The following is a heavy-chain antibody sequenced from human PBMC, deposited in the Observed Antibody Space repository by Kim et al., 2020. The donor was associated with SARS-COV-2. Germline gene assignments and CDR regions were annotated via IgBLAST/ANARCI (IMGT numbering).Heavy chain of an antibody. V-gene: IGHV1-18*01. D-gene: IGHD4-17*01. CDR3: ARGAYGDVSFDS. Sequence: TKYEQKVQGRVSMTTDQSTNTAYMEMWSRRSDDTAMYYCARGAYGDVSFDSWGQGTLVTVSS. J-gene: IGHJ5*01. CDR2: T.